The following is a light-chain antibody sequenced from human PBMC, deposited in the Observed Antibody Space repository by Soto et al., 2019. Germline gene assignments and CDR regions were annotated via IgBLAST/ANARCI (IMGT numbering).Light chain of an antibody. V-gene: IGKV1-39*01. CDR1: QSISSY. Sequence: DLQMTQSPSSLSASVGDRVTITCRASQSISSYLNWYQQKPGKDPKLLIYAASSLQSGVPSRFSGSGSGTDFTLTISSLQPEDFATYYCQQSYSTLSITFGQGTRLEIK. CDR2: AAS. CDR3: QQSYSTLSIT. J-gene: IGKJ5*01.